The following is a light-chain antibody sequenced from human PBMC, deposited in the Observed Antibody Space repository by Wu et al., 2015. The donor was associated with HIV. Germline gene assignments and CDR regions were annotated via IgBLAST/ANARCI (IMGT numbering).Light chain of an antibody. Sequence: EVVLTQSPGTLSLSPGERATLSCRADQSVNSLAWYQKKRGQAPRLLIYDSSRRATGIADRFVGSGSGTSYSLTITRLDREDFAVYYCQQLEFFGQGTEL. J-gene: IGKJ2*01. CDR3: QQLEF. CDR2: DSS. CDR1: QSVNS. V-gene: IGKV3D-20*02.